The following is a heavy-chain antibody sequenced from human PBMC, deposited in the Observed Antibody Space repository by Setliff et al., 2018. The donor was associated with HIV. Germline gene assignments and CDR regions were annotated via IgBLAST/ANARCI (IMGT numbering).Heavy chain of an antibody. CDR3: ARLSRPGYSYGRGFDY. V-gene: IGHV4-34*01. CDR1: GGSFSGYC. Sequence: SQTLSLTCGVYGGSFSGYCWSWIRQPPGKGLEWIGEINHSGSTKYNPSLKSRVTISVDTSKNQFSLKLSSVTAADTAVYYCARLSRPGYSYGRGFDYWGQGTLVTVSS. CDR2: INHSGST. J-gene: IGHJ4*02. D-gene: IGHD5-18*01.